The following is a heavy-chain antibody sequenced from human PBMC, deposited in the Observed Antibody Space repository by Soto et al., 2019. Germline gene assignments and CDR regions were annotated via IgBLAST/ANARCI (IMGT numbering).Heavy chain of an antibody. J-gene: IGHJ5*02. CDR1: GFTLQNYA. CDR2: LIGGHYGT. CDR3: AKGKSTGDIDWFDP. Sequence: GGSLRLSCTASGFTLQNYAMAWVRQAPGKGLEWVSTLIGGHYGTAYSYSVKGRFTVSRDNSKNCLYLQMNSLGVEDTAMYFCAKGKSTGDIDWFDPWGQGSLVTVPS. V-gene: IGHV3-23*01. D-gene: IGHD3-10*01.